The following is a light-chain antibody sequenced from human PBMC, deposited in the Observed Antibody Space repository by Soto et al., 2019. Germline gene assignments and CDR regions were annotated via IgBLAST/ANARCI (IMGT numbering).Light chain of an antibody. J-gene: IGKJ3*01. V-gene: IGKV3-20*01. Sequence: EIVLTQSPGTLSLSPGERATLSCRASQSVSSSYLAWYQQKPGQAPRLLIYGASSRATGIPDRFSGSGYGTDFTLTISRLEPEDFAVYYCQQYGSSRATFGHGTKVDIK. CDR2: GAS. CDR1: QSVSSSY. CDR3: QQYGSSRAT.